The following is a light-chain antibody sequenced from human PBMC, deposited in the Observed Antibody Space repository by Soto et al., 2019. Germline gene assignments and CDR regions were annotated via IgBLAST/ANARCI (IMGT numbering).Light chain of an antibody. V-gene: IGKV1-6*01. CDR3: LRDYNFPLT. CDR1: QDIGND. Sequence: AIQMTQSPSSLSAAVEDRVTITCRASQDIGNDLAWYQQRPGKAPKLLIYAASSLQSGVPSWFSGSGSGTDFTLTISSLQPGDFATYYCLRDYNFPLTFGGGTKVEIK. J-gene: IGKJ4*01. CDR2: AAS.